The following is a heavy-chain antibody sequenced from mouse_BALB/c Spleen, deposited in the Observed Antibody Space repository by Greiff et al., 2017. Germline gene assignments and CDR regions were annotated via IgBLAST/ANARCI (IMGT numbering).Heavy chain of an antibody. V-gene: IGHV1-20*02. J-gene: IGHJ4*01. CDR3: ARWNYYGFYAMDY. Sequence: VQLKESGPELVKPGASVKISCKASGYSFTGYFMNWVMQSHGKSLEWIGRINPYNGDTFYNQKFKGKATLTVDKSSSTAHMELRSLASEDSAVYYCARWNYYGFYAMDYWGQGTSVTVSS. CDR2: INPYNGDT. D-gene: IGHD1-1*01. CDR1: GYSFTGYF.